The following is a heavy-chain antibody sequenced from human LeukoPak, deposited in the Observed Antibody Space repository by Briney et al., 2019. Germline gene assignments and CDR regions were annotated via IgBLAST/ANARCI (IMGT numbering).Heavy chain of an antibody. J-gene: IGHJ4*02. V-gene: IGHV1-18*01. CDR3: ARFQASEFRGFDH. CDR2: INPYNGNR. CDR1: GYRFITFG. Sequence: ASVKVSCKTSGYRFITFGINWVRQAPGQGLEWMGWINPYNGNRYYAKKFQGRSNMTTDTSTSTVYLELQTLTSGDTAIYYCARFQASEFRGFDHWGQGTLITVSS. D-gene: IGHD3-10*01.